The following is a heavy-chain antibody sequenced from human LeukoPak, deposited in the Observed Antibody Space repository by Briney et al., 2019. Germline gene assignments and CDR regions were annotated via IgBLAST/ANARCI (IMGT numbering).Heavy chain of an antibody. D-gene: IGHD5-18*01. CDR3: AKDTGTAMAYYFDY. J-gene: IGHJ4*02. V-gene: IGHV3-9*01. Sequence: PGRSLRLSCAASGFTFDDYAMHWVRQAPGKGLEWVSGISWNSGSIGYADSVKGRFTISRDNAKNSLYLQMNSLRAEDTALYYRAKDTGTAMAYYFDYWGQGTLVTVSS. CDR1: GFTFDDYA. CDR2: ISWNSGSI.